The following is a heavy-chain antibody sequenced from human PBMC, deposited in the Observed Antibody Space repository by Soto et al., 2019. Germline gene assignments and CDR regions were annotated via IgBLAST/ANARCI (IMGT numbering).Heavy chain of an antibody. CDR1: GGSISSYY. CDR3: ARALIQLWPHYYYGMDV. CDR2: IYYSGST. J-gene: IGHJ6*02. D-gene: IGHD5-18*01. Sequence: PSETLSLTCTVSGGSISSYYWSWIRQPPGKGLEWIGYIYYSGSTNYNPSLKSRVTISVDKSKNQFSLKQTSVTAADTAVYYCARALIQLWPHYYYGMDVWGQGTTVTLS. V-gene: IGHV4-59*08.